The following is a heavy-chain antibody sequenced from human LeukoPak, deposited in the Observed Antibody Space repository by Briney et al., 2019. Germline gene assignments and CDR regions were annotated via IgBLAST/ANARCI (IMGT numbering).Heavy chain of an antibody. V-gene: IGHV3-7*04. Sequence: GGSLRLSCAASGCTFSRYWMTWVRQAPGKGLEWVANIKQDGSEKYYVDSVKGRFTVSRDNAKNSLYLQMNSLRAEDTAVYYCTRDVSLHPGDDYWGQGTLVTVSS. CDR1: GCTFSRYW. CDR3: TRDVSLHPGDDY. CDR2: IKQDGSEK. J-gene: IGHJ4*02. D-gene: IGHD3-10*01.